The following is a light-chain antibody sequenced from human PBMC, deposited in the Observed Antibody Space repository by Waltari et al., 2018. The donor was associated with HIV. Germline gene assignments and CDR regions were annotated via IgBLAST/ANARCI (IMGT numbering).Light chain of an antibody. CDR2: EVS. J-gene: IGLJ2*01. CDR1: SSDVGEYNY. V-gene: IGLV2-14*01. CDR3: SSYTTSSVV. Sequence: QSALTQPASVSGSPGQSITISCTGTSSDVGEYNYVSWYQQRPGEAPTLLIYEVSHGPSGFSNRLSGAKSGNTASLTISGIQAEDEADYYCSSYTTSSVVFGGGTKLTVL.